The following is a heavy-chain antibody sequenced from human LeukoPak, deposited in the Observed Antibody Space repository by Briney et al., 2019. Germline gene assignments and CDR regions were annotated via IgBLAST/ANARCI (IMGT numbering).Heavy chain of an antibody. CDR2: IYSSGSA. V-gene: IGHV4-39*01. Sequence: SETLSLTCTVSGGSINSNNYYWGWIRQPPGEGLEWIGSIYSSGSAYYNPSLKSRVTISVDTSKNQFSLRLSSVTAADTAVYYCQSRYLEWLLEYWGQGTLVTVPS. J-gene: IGHJ4*02. CDR3: QSRYLEWLLEY. D-gene: IGHD3-3*01. CDR1: GGSINSNNYY.